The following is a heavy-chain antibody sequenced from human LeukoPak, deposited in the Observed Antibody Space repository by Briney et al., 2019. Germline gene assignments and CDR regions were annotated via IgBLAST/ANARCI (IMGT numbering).Heavy chain of an antibody. CDR3: ASFLLVRGVYNFDY. V-gene: IGHV5-51*01. J-gene: IGHJ4*02. D-gene: IGHD3-10*01. Sequence: GESLQISCKGSGYSFTSYWIGWVRQLPGKGLEWMGIIYPGDSDTRYSPSFQGQVTISADKSISTAYLQWSSLKASDTAMYYCASFLLVRGVYNFDYWGQGTLVTVSS. CDR2: IYPGDSDT. CDR1: GYSFTSYW.